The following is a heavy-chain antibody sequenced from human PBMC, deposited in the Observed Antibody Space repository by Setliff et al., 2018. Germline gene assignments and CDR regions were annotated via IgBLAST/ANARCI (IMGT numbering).Heavy chain of an antibody. CDR2: MYYHNAYI. D-gene: IGHD6-6*01. CDR1: GGSISSHY. CDR3: ARGRNIAARLLDS. V-gene: IGHV4-59*11. J-gene: IGHJ4*02. Sequence: PSETLSLTCTVSGGSISSHYWTWIRQPPGKGLEWIGYMYYHNAYINYNPSLKSRVTISLDTSKKQFTLNLSSMTAADTAVYYCARGRNIAARLLDSWGQGTLVTVSS.